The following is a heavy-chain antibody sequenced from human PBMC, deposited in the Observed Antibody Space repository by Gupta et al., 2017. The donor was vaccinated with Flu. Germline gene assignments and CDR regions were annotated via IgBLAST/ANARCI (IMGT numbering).Heavy chain of an antibody. CDR3: ARGHWAN. D-gene: IGHD3-16*01. CDR1: GFTFSSYD. J-gene: IGHJ4*02. CDR2: ISRSAVT. V-gene: IGHV3-48*03. Sequence: EVQLVESGGGLVQPGGSLRLSCAASGFTFSSYDMSWVRQAPGRGLEWVSFISRSAVTYYGDPVRGRFTISRDNAKNSLYLQMSGLRDEDTAVYYCARGHWANWGQGTLVTASS.